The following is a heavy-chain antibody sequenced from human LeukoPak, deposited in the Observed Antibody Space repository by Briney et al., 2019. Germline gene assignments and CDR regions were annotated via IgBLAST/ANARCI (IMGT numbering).Heavy chain of an antibody. Sequence: GASVKVSCKASGYTFKCYFMHWVRQAPGQGLERMGWIHTKSGATNYSQKFQGRVTMNRDTSISTAYMELSSLRFDDTAVYYCARDPKLITGTTRFYYYYYYMDVWGKGTTVTVSS. D-gene: IGHD1-7*01. V-gene: IGHV1-2*02. J-gene: IGHJ6*03. CDR2: IHTKSGAT. CDR1: GYTFKCYF. CDR3: ARDPKLITGTTRFYYYYYYMDV.